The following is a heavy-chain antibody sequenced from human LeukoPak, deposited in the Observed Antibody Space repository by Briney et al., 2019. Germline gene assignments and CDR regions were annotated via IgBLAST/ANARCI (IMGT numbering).Heavy chain of an antibody. D-gene: IGHD6-13*01. Sequence: ASVKVSCKASGCTFTSYGISWVRQAPGQGLEWMGWISAYNGNTNYAQKLQGGVTMTTDTSTSTAYMELRSLRSDDTAVYYCARLAPLYSSSWYQSPCDAFDIWGQGTMVTVSS. J-gene: IGHJ3*02. CDR1: GCTFTSYG. CDR2: ISAYNGNT. CDR3: ARLAPLYSSSWYQSPCDAFDI. V-gene: IGHV1-18*01.